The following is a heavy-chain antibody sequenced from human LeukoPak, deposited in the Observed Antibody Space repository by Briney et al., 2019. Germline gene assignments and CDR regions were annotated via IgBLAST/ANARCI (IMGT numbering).Heavy chain of an antibody. Sequence: ASVKVSCKASGYTFTSYYMHWVRQAPGQGLEWMGIINPSGGSTSYAQKFQGRVTMTRDMSTSTVYMELNSLRAEDTAVYYCAGSQPIWFGEKGAFDIWGQGTMVTVSS. V-gene: IGHV1-46*01. CDR2: INPSGGST. CDR3: AGSQPIWFGEKGAFDI. J-gene: IGHJ3*02. D-gene: IGHD3-10*01. CDR1: GYTFTSYY.